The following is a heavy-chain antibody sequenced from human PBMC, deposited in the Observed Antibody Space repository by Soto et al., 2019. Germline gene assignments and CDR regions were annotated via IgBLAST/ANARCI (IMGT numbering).Heavy chain of an antibody. CDR3: AREIAVGDFRAHYYYYYYMDV. CDR2: IYYSGST. CDR1: GGSISSYY. D-gene: IGHD6-19*01. V-gene: IGHV4-59*01. Sequence: PSETLSLTCTVSGGSISSYYWSWIRQPPGKGLEWIGYIYYSGSTNYNPSLKSRVTISVDTSKNQFSLKLSSVTAADTAVYYCAREIAVGDFRAHYYYYYYMDVWGKGTTVTVSS. J-gene: IGHJ6*03.